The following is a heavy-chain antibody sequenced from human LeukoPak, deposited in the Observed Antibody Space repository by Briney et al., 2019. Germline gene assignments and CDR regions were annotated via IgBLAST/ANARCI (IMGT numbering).Heavy chain of an antibody. J-gene: IGHJ5*01. CDR1: GGSIGSSRYY. Sequence: SETLSLTCTVSGGSIGSSRYYWGWIRQPPGKGLEWIGSIFRTGSTYYTASLNSRVSISVDTSKHHFVLNLTSVTAADTAVYFCARRVGFYGSGSLNYFDPWGQGILVSVSS. V-gene: IGHV4-39*02. CDR3: ARRVGFYGSGSLNYFDP. CDR2: IFRTGST. D-gene: IGHD3-10*01.